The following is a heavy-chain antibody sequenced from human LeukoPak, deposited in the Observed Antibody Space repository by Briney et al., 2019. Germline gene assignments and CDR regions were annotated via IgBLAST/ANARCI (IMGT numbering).Heavy chain of an antibody. V-gene: IGHV5-51*01. D-gene: IGHD4-23*01. CDR2: INPGDSDT. CDR1: GYSFTSYW. CDR3: ARRAVVTPYYYYGMDV. Sequence: GESLKISCKGSGYSFTSYWIGWVRQMPGKGLEWMGIINPGDSDTRYSPSFQGQVTISADKSISTAYLQWSSLKASDTAMYYCARRAVVTPYYYYGMDVWGQGTTVTVSS. J-gene: IGHJ6*01.